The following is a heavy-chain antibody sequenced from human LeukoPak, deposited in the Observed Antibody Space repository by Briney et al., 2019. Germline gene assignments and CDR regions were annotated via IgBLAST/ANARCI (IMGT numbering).Heavy chain of an antibody. V-gene: IGHV3-30*02. D-gene: IGHD3-10*01. J-gene: IGHJ4*02. Sequence: GGSLRLSCIASGFTFSNHGMHWVRQAPGKGLEWVTFIGHDGDNEQYAQSVRGRFTISRDNSKNTLYLQMNSLRAEDTAVYYCAKDLAIFSMVRGVNYFDYWGQGTLVTVSS. CDR2: IGHDGDNE. CDR1: GFTFSNHG. CDR3: AKDLAIFSMVRGVNYFDY.